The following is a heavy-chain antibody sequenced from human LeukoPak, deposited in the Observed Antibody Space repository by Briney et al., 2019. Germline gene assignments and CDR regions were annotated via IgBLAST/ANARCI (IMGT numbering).Heavy chain of an antibody. CDR2: FSGSGGTT. CDR3: ATFSGYHTRGYFDY. D-gene: IGHD3-10*01. Sequence: PSETLSLTCTVSGGSISSSSYYWGWIRQPPGKGLEWVSAFSGSGGTTFYADSVKGRFTISRDNSKNTLNLQMNSLRAEDTAVYYCATFSGYHTRGYFDYWGQGTLVTVSS. V-gene: IGHV3-23*01. CDR1: GGSISSSSYY. J-gene: IGHJ4*02.